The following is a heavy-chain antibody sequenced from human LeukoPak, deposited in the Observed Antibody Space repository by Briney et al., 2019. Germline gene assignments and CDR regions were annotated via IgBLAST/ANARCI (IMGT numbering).Heavy chain of an antibody. CDR3: ARRTAAGPFDY. CDR1: GFDFSSYV. J-gene: IGHJ4*02. Sequence: GGSLRLSCAASGFDFSSYVVNWVRQAPGKGLEWVSSISTSGSDVNYADSVKGRFTVSRDNAKSSLYLEMNSLTAEDTAVYYCARRTAAGPFDYWGQGTLVTVSS. D-gene: IGHD6-13*01. CDR2: ISTSGSDV. V-gene: IGHV3-21*01.